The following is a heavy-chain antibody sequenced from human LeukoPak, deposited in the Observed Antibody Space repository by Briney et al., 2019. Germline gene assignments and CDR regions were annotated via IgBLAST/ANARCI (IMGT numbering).Heavy chain of an antibody. V-gene: IGHV1-8*01. CDR1: GYTFTSYD. D-gene: IGHD3-3*01. CDR2: MNPNSGNT. Sequence: ASVKVSCKASGYTFTSYDINWVRQATGQGLEWMGWMNPNSGNTGYAQKFQGRVTMTRNTSISTAYMELSSLRSEDTAVYYCARERYDFWSGYWTGGGNWFDPWGQGTLVTVSS. CDR3: ARERYDFWSGYWTGGGNWFDP. J-gene: IGHJ5*02.